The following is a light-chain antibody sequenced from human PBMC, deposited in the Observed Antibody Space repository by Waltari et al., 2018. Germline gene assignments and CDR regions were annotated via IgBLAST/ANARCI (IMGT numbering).Light chain of an antibody. CDR1: TSDVAFSAR. J-gene: IGLJ2*01. V-gene: IGLV2-23*02. Sequence: QSALTQPASVSGSPGPSITIACTGSTSDVAFSARVPWYQHHPGKAPNLLIYEVTKRPSGVSNHFSGSKSGNTASLTISGLQAEDEADYFCCSYAGSNTRVFGGGTKLTVL. CDR2: EVT. CDR3: CSYAGSNTRV.